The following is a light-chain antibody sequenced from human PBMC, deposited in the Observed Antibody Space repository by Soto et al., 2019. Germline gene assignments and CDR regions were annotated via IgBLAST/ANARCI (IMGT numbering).Light chain of an antibody. J-gene: IGKJ1*01. V-gene: IGKV1-5*01. Sequence: DVQMTQYPSTLSASVGDRVTITCRASQSISSWLAWYQQKPGKAPKLLIYDASSLESGVPSRFSGSGSGTEFTLTINSLQPDDLATYYCQQYHDYWTFGQGTKVDI. CDR3: QQYHDYWT. CDR2: DAS. CDR1: QSISSW.